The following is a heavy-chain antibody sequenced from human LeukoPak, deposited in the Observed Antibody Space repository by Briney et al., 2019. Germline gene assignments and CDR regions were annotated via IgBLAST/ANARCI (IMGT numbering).Heavy chain of an antibody. D-gene: IGHD2-2*02. CDR3: ARGVFRYQLVYGAFDT. Sequence: SETLSLMCAVCGRSISSYYWSWIRRPAGKGREWIGRIYTSWSTNYNPSLKGRVTISVHTSKNQFSLKLSSVTAADTAVYYCARGVFRYQLVYGAFDTWGQGTMVTVSS. CDR1: GRSISSYY. V-gene: IGHV4-4*07. CDR2: IYTSWST. J-gene: IGHJ3*02.